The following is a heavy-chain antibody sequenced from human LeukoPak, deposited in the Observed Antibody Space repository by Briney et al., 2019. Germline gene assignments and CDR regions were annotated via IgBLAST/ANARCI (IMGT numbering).Heavy chain of an antibody. CDR2: INHSGST. Sequence: PSETLSLTCAVYGGSFSGYYWSWIRQPPGKGLEWIGEINHSGSTNYNPSLKSRVTISVDTSKNQFSLKLSSVTAADTAMYYCARCGDYYYYGMDVWGQGTTVTVSS. D-gene: IGHD6-25*01. J-gene: IGHJ6*02. CDR1: GGSFSGYY. V-gene: IGHV4-34*01. CDR3: ARCGDYYYYGMDV.